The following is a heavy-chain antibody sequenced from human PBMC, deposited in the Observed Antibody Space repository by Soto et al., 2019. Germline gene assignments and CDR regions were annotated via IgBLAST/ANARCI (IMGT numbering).Heavy chain of an antibody. CDR1: GYIFTDYY. D-gene: IGHD3-22*01. Sequence: GASVKVSCKTSGYIFTDYYIHWVRQAPGQGLEWMGWINPNSGGTNYAQKFQDWVTMTRDTSINTAYMEVNRLRSGDTAVYYCARPSGYYPYYFDGWGQGTQVTVSS. V-gene: IGHV1-2*04. CDR3: ARPSGYYPYYFDG. J-gene: IGHJ4*02. CDR2: INPNSGGT.